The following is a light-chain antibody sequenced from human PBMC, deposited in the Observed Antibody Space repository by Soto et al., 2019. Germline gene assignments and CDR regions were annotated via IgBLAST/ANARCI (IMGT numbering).Light chain of an antibody. CDR3: QQYGSSPP. Sequence: ELVLTQSPGTLSLSPGARATLSCRASQSVGSSYLAWYQQKPGQSPRLLIYGAFYRATGIPDRFIGSGSGTDFTLTISSLEPEDFAVYYCQQYGSSPPFGKGTRLEIK. CDR1: QSVGSSY. CDR2: GAF. J-gene: IGKJ5*01. V-gene: IGKV3-20*01.